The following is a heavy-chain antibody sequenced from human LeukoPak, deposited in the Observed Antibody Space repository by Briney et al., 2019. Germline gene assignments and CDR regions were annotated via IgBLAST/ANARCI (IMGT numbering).Heavy chain of an antibody. J-gene: IGHJ6*03. CDR3: ARDLSQLPHIHSDNQIQNYYMDV. D-gene: IGHD2-2*01. V-gene: IGHV3-30*01. Sequence: PGRSLRLSCAASGFTFSSYAMHWVRQAPGKGLEWVAVISYDGSNKYYADSVKGRFTISRDNSKNTLYLQMNSLRAEDTAVYYCARDLSQLPHIHSDNQIQNYYMDVWGKGTTVTVSS. CDR1: GFTFSSYA. CDR2: ISYDGSNK.